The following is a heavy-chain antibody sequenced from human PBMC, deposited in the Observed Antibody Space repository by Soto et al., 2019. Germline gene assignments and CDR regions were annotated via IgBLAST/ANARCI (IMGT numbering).Heavy chain of an antibody. V-gene: IGHV4-59*08. Sequence: SETLCLTCTVSGGTISSYYLNWIRQPPGKGLEWIGVIYYSGSTNYNPSLKSRVTISVDTSKNQFSLKLSSGTAADTAVYYCARRSYSVYDFPVFDDWGQGTLVTVSS. D-gene: IGHD5-12*01. CDR1: GGTISSYY. J-gene: IGHJ4*02. CDR3: ARRSYSVYDFPVFDD. CDR2: IYYSGST.